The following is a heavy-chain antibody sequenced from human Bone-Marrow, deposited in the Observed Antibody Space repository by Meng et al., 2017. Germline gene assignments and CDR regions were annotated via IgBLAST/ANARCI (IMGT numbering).Heavy chain of an antibody. CDR2: ITGGGGTT. CDR3: ARVGYYGSGETYYYYGMDV. J-gene: IGHJ6*02. CDR1: GFTFSSYA. V-gene: IGHV3-23*01. D-gene: IGHD3-10*01. Sequence: GESLKISCTASGFTFSSYAMNWVRQAPGRGLEWVSIITGGGGTTAYADSVKGRFTISRDNSQNTLFLQMNSLRAEDTAVYYCARVGYYGSGETYYYYGMDVWGQGTTVTVSS.